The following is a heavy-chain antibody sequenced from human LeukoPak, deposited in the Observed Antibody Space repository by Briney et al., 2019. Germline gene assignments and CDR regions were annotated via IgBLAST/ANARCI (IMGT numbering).Heavy chain of an antibody. CDR1: GFTFSSYG. CDR2: IWYDGINK. J-gene: IGHJ4*02. CDR3: ARGQLGLHYFDY. Sequence: GGSLRLSCAASGFTFSSYGMHWVRQAPGKGLEWVAVIWYDGINKYYADSVKGRFTISRDNSKNTLYLQMNSLRAEDTAVYYCARGQLGLHYFDYWGQGTLVTVSS. V-gene: IGHV3-33*01. D-gene: IGHD6-13*01.